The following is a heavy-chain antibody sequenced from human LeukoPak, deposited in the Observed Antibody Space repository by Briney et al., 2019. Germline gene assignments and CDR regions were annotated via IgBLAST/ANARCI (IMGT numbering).Heavy chain of an antibody. CDR1: GGSISSGGYY. CDR3: ARAQYYYDSSGYYPYYFDY. V-gene: IGHV4-31*03. Sequence: SQTLSLNCTVSGGSISSGGYYWSWLRQHPGKGLEWIGYIYYSGSTYYNPSLKSRVTISVDTSKNQFSLKLSSVTAADTAVYYCARAQYYYDSSGYYPYYFDYWGQGTLVTVSS. D-gene: IGHD3-22*01. J-gene: IGHJ4*02. CDR2: IYYSGST.